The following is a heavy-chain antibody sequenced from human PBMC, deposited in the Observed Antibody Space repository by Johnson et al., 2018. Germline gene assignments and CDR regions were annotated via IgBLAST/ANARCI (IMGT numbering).Heavy chain of an antibody. CDR2: IIPIFGTA. D-gene: IGHD2-15*01. V-gene: IGHV1-69*12. CDR3: ARPYCSGGSCYFHNPHYYYYGMDV. CDR1: GGTFSSYA. Sequence: QLVQSGAEVKKPGSSVKVSCKASGGTFSSYAISWVRQAPGQGLEWMGGIIPIFGTANYAQKFQGRVTITADESTSTAYMELSSLRSEDTAVYYCARPYCSGGSCYFHNPHYYYYGMDVWGQGTTVTVSS. J-gene: IGHJ6*02.